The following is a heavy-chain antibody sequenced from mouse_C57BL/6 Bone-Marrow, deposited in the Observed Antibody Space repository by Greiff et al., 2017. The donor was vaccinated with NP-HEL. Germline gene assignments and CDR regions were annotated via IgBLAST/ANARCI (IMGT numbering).Heavy chain of an antibody. CDR1: GYTFTSYD. Sequence: QVQLQQSGPELVKPGASVKLSCKASGYTFTSYDINWVKQRPGQGLEWIGWIYPRDGSTKYNEKFKGKATLTVDTSSSTAYMELHSLTSEDSAVYFCARDYGSSYGGAMDYWGQGTSVTVSS. CDR3: ARDYGSSYGGAMDY. CDR2: IYPRDGST. V-gene: IGHV1-85*01. J-gene: IGHJ4*01. D-gene: IGHD1-1*01.